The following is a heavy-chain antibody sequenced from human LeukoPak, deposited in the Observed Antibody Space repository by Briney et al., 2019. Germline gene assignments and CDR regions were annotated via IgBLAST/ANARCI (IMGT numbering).Heavy chain of an antibody. V-gene: IGHV3-23*01. J-gene: IGHJ3*02. D-gene: IGHD1-26*01. CDR2: ISGSGGST. Sequence: GGSLRLSCAASGFTFSSYAMTWVRQAPGKGPEWVSGISGSGGSTYYAESVKGRFTISGDNSKNTLYLQMNSLRAEDTAVYYCAKGIYSGSPAAFDIWGQGTMVTVSS. CDR1: GFTFSSYA. CDR3: AKGIYSGSPAAFDI.